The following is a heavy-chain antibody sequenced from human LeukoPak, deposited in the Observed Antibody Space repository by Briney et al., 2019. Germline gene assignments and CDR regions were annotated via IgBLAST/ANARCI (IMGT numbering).Heavy chain of an antibody. V-gene: IGHV4-59*01. CDR3: ARGGGHDWGAFDY. CDR1: GGSISSYY. Sequence: SETLSLTFSVSGGSISSYYWSWIRQSPGKGLEWIGFISYSGNTGYRPSLKSRVSISVDTSKKQFSLKLSSVTAADTAVYYCARGGGHDWGAFDYWGQGALVTVSS. J-gene: IGHJ4*02. CDR2: ISYSGNT. D-gene: IGHD5-12*01.